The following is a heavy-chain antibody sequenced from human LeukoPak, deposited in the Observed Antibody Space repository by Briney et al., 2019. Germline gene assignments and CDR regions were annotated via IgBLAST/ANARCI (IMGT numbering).Heavy chain of an antibody. Sequence: GGSLRLSCAASGFTFSSYAMSWVRQSPGKGLEWVSAISGSGGSTYYADSVKGRFTISRDNSKNTLYLQMNSLRAEDTAVYYSAKVALQWLVRQYYFDYWGQGTLVTVSS. D-gene: IGHD6-19*01. CDR1: GFTFSSYA. J-gene: IGHJ4*02. CDR3: AKVALQWLVRQYYFDY. V-gene: IGHV3-23*01. CDR2: ISGSGGST.